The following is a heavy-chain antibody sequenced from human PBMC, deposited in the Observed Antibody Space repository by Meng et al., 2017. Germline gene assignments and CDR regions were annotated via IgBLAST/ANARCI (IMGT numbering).Heavy chain of an antibody. CDR2: TYYKSNWYN. CDR1: VDRVPSNSSS. Sequence: QVRLQQSGPGLAQPSPTLSLPCAIAVDRVPSNSSSWNWIRQSPSRLLEWIGKTYYKSNWYNDYALSVKSLITTNTNTSKTQFSLQLNSVTPEDTAVYYCARGVEYAISWFDYWGQGTLVTVSS. V-gene: IGHV6-1*01. CDR3: ARGVEYAISWFDY. D-gene: IGHD2-8*02. J-gene: IGHJ4*02.